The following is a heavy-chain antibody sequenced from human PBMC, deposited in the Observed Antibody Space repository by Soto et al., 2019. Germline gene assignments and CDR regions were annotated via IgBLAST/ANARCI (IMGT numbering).Heavy chain of an antibody. V-gene: IGHV3-11*01. CDR3: ARSDNWNYVLYFDY. J-gene: IGHJ4*02. Sequence: GGSLRLSCAASGFTFSDYYMSWIRQAPGKGLEWVSYISSSGSTIYYADSVKGRFTISRDNAKNSLYLQMNSLRAEDTAVYYCARSDNWNYVLYFDYWGQGTLVTVSS. CDR2: ISSSGSTI. CDR1: GFTFSDYY. D-gene: IGHD1-7*01.